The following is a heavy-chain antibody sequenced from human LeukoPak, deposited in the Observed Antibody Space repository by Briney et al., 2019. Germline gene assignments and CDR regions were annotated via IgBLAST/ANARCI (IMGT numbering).Heavy chain of an antibody. CDR2: ISTDGSST. Sequence: GGSLRLSCAASGFTFSIFWMHWVRQAPGKGLVWVSRISTDGSSTSYADSVKGRFTISRDNAKNTLYLQMNSLRAEDTAVYYCARDKGDGDYADYWGQGTLVTVSS. J-gene: IGHJ4*02. D-gene: IGHD4-17*01. CDR1: GFTFSIFW. V-gene: IGHV3-74*01. CDR3: ARDKGDGDYADY.